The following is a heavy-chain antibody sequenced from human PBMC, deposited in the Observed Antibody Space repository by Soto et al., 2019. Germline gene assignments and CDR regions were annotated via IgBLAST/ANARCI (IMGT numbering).Heavy chain of an antibody. J-gene: IGHJ4*02. CDR1: GDTFSSYG. Sequence: QVQLVQSGAEVKKPGSSVKVSCKTSGDTFSSYGINWVRLAPGQGLEWMGGIKPVFGSPVYARKFEGRLTMTVDESTSTAYMQLSSLKSDDTAVYYCARAGGHCSSTSCVDFWGQGTLITVSS. CDR3: ARAGGHCSSTSCVDF. V-gene: IGHV1-69*01. D-gene: IGHD2-2*01. CDR2: IKPVFGSP.